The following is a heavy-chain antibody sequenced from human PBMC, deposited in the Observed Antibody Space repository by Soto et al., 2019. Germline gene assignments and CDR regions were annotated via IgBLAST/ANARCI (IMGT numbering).Heavy chain of an antibody. D-gene: IGHD3-3*01. CDR1: GGTFSSYA. CDR3: ARVSQEYYDFWSGYYSPFDY. J-gene: IGHJ4*02. CDR2: IIPIFGTA. Sequence: QVQLVQSGAEVKKPGSSVKVSCKASGGTFSSYAISWVRQAPGQGLEWMGGIIPIFGTANYAQKFQGRVTITADESTSTAYMELSSLRSEDTAVYYCARVSQEYYDFWSGYYSPFDYWGQGTLVTVSS. V-gene: IGHV1-69*01.